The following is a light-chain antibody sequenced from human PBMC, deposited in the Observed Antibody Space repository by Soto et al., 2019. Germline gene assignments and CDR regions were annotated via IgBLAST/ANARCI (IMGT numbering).Light chain of an antibody. J-gene: IGKJ4*01. CDR3: QQYGSSPRLT. CDR1: QTLSNSF. Sequence: IVLTQSPGALSLSPGERATLSCRASQTLSNSFIAWYQQKPGQAPRLLIYDTSSRATGVPDRYSASGSGTDFTLTISRLEPEDFAVYYCQQYGSSPRLTFGGGTKV. V-gene: IGKV3-20*01. CDR2: DTS.